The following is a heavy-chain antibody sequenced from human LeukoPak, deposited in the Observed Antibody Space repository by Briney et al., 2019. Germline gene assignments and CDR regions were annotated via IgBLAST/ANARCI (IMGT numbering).Heavy chain of an antibody. D-gene: IGHD3-10*01. J-gene: IGHJ4*02. CDR2: IKQDGSEK. CDR3: ARANGLGRGVGYFDY. V-gene: IGHV3-7*03. CDR1: GFTFSTYW. Sequence: TGGSLRLSCAASGFTFSTYWMSWLRQAPGKGLEWVANIKQDGSEKYYVDSVKGRFTISRDNAKNSLYVQMNSLRAEDTAVYYCARANGLGRGVGYFDYWGQGTLVTVSS.